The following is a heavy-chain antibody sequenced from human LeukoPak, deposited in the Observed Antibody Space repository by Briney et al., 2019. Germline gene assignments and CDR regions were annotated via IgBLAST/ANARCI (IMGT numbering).Heavy chain of an antibody. Sequence: SETLSLTCTVSGGSISSSSYYWGWIRQPPGKGLEWIGSIYYSGSTYYNPSLKSRVTISVDTSKNQFSLKLSSVTAADTAVYYCARVKFDRYDSSGYYLNWFGPWGQGTLVTVSS. V-gene: IGHV4-39*07. J-gene: IGHJ5*02. CDR1: GGSISSSSYY. D-gene: IGHD3-22*01. CDR3: ARVKFDRYDSSGYYLNWFGP. CDR2: IYYSGST.